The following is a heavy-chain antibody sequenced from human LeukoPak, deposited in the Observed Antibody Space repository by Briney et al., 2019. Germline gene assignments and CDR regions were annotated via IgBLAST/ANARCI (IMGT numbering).Heavy chain of an antibody. V-gene: IGHV1-18*01. CDR3: GRIGPSHYDFWRGSYTDHYYYMDV. CDR1: GYTFTSYG. D-gene: IGHD3-3*01. Sequence: ASVKVSCKASGYTFTSYGISWVRQAPGQGLEWMGWISAYNGNTNYAQKIQGRVTMTIDTSTNTAYMELRSLRSDDTAVYYCGRIGPSHYDFWRGSYTDHYYYMDVWGKGTTVTVSS. CDR2: ISAYNGNT. J-gene: IGHJ6*03.